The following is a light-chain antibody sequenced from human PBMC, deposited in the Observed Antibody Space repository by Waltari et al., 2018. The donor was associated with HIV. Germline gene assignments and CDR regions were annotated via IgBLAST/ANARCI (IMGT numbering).Light chain of an antibody. Sequence: DIQMTQSPSSLSASVGDRVTITCLASQNINNYLNWYQEKPGKAPKLLIFAASSLQSGVPSRFSGSGSGTAFNLTINNLQPEDFASYYCQQSYSTTWTFGQGTKVEIK. CDR3: QQSYSTTWT. J-gene: IGKJ1*01. CDR2: AAS. CDR1: QNINNY. V-gene: IGKV1-39*01.